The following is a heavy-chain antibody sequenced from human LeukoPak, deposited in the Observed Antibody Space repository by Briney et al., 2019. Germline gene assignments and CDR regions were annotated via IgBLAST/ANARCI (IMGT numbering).Heavy chain of an antibody. D-gene: IGHD5-18*01. CDR2: IKRDGREK. V-gene: IGHV3-7*01. CDR3: ADSDYSYGHFS. CDR1: GFTFSSPW. J-gene: IGHJ5*02. Sequence: PGGSLRLSCAASGFTFSSPWMTWVRQAPGRGLEWVANIKRDGREKYFMDSVKGRFTISRDNAKNSLYLQMNSLRAEDTAVYYCADSDYSYGHFSWGQGTLVTVSS.